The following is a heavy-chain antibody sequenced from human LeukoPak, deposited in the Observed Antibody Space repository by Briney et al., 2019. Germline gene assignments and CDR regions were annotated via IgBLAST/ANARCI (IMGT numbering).Heavy chain of an antibody. D-gene: IGHD2-2*01. V-gene: IGHV4-34*01. CDR1: GGSFSGYY. CDR2: INHSGST. CDR3: AREALDEVVVPAAKSDDAFDI. J-gene: IGHJ3*02. Sequence: SETLSLTCAVYGGSFSGYYWSWIRQPPGKGLEWIGEINHSGSTNYNPSLKSRVTISVDTSKNQFSLKLSSVTAADTAVYYCAREALDEVVVPAAKSDDAFDIWGQGTMVTVSS.